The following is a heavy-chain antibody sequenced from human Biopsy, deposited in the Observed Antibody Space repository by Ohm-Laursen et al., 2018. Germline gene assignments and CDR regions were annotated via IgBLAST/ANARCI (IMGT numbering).Heavy chain of an antibody. Sequence: SVKVSCNASGYSFSTYDVNWVRQARGQGLEWMGWMIPSSGKTGYAQRFQSRVTLTMNTSISTAYMELSGLRSEDTAVYFCARGYSRRVSIFEASIYWFDTWGQGTLVTVSS. D-gene: IGHD2-21*01. V-gene: IGHV1-8*01. CDR3: ARGYSRRVSIFEASIYWFDT. J-gene: IGHJ5*02. CDR1: GYSFSTYD. CDR2: MIPSSGKT.